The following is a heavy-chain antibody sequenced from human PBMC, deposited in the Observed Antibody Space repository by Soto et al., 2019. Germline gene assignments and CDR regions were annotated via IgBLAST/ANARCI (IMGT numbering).Heavy chain of an antibody. J-gene: IGHJ6*02. CDR1: GYTFTSYG. V-gene: IGHV1-18*01. CDR2: ISAYNGNT. Sequence: QVQLVQSGAEVKKPGASVKVSCKASGYTFTSYGISWVRQAPGQGLEWMGWISAYNGNTNYAQKCPGRVTRTTDTSTSTAYMGRRSLRSDDTAVYYCARAGKYCTNGVCSVYGMDVWGQGTTVTVSS. CDR3: ARAGKYCTNGVCSVYGMDV. D-gene: IGHD2-8*01.